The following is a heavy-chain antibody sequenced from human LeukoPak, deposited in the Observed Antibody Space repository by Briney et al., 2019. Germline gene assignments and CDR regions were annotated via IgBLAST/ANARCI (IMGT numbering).Heavy chain of an antibody. CDR3: AKGQARNYDFWSGYQFDY. CDR2: IGGSGGST. Sequence: GGSLRLSCAASGFTFSSYAMSWVRQAPGKGLDWVSAIGGSGGSTYYADSVKGRFTISRDNSKNTLYLQMNSLRAEDTAVYYCAKGQARNYDFWSGYQFDYWGQGTLVTVSS. CDR1: GFTFSSYA. V-gene: IGHV3-23*01. D-gene: IGHD3-3*01. J-gene: IGHJ4*02.